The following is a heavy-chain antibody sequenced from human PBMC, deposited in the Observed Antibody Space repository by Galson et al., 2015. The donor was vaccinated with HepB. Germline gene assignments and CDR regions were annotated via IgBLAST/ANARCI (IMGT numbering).Heavy chain of an antibody. V-gene: IGHV3-21*01. CDR2: ISSSSSYI. Sequence: SLRLSCAASGFTFSSYSMNWVRQAPGKGLEWVSSISSSSSYIYYADSVKGRFTISRDNAKNSLYLQMNSLRAEDTAVYYCARELWSRAVAGVSFDYWGQGTLVTVSS. D-gene: IGHD6-19*01. J-gene: IGHJ4*02. CDR3: ARELWSRAVAGVSFDY. CDR1: GFTFSSYS.